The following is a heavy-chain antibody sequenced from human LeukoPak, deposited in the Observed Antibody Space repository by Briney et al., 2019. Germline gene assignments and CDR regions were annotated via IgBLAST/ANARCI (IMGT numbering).Heavy chain of an antibody. CDR1: GGSISSSSYY. D-gene: IGHD1-26*01. Sequence: SETLSLTCTVSGGSISSSSYYWGWIRQPPGKGLEWIGSIYYSGSTYYNPSLKSRVTISVDTSKNQFSLKLSSVTAADTAMYYCARQGGGYRSAFDYWGQGTLVTVSS. CDR3: ARQGGGYRSAFDY. J-gene: IGHJ4*02. CDR2: IYYSGST. V-gene: IGHV4-39*07.